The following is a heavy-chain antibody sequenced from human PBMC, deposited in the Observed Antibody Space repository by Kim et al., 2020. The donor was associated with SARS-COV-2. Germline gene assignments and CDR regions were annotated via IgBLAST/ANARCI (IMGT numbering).Heavy chain of an antibody. CDR1: GGSISSSSYY. V-gene: IGHV4-39*01. J-gene: IGHJ4*02. Sequence: SETLSLTCTVSGGSISSSSYYWGWIRQPPGKGLEWIGSIYYSGSTYYNPSLKSRVTISVDTSKNQFSLKLSSVTAADTAVYYCARLSIAARPRGYWGQGTLVTVSS. CDR2: IYYSGST. CDR3: ARLSIAARPRGY. D-gene: IGHD6-6*01.